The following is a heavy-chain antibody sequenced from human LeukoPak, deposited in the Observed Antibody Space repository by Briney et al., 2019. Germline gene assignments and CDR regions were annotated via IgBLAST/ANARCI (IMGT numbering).Heavy chain of an antibody. J-gene: IGHJ4*02. V-gene: IGHV1-46*01. D-gene: IGHD6-19*01. CDR1: GYTFTSYY. Sequence: ASVKVSCKASGYTFTSYYMHWVRQAPGQGLEWMGIINPSGGSTSYAQKSQGRVTMTRDTSTSTVYMELSSLRSEDTAVYYCARDGVLAYSSGWYFYFDYWGQGTLVTVSS. CDR3: ARDGVLAYSSGWYFYFDY. CDR2: INPSGGST.